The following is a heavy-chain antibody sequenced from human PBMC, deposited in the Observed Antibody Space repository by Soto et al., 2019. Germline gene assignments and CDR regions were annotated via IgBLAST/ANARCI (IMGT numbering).Heavy chain of an antibody. CDR2: IYYSGST. J-gene: IGHJ4*02. Sequence: PSETLSLTCTVSGGSISSYYWSWIRQPPGKGLEWIGYIYYSGSTNYNPSLKSRVTISVDTSKNQFSLKLSSVTAADTAVYYCARSRGYDYVWGSYRPFDYWGQGTLVTVSS. V-gene: IGHV4-59*01. D-gene: IGHD3-16*02. CDR1: GGSISSYY. CDR3: ARSRGYDYVWGSYRPFDY.